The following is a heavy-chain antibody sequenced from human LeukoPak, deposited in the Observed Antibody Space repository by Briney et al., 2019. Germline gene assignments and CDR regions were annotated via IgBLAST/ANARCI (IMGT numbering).Heavy chain of an antibody. CDR3: ARDTYPVHPNWFDP. CDR1: GDSIRSYY. CDR2: IYYTGST. Sequence: PSETLSLTCTVSGDSIRSYYWSWIRQPPGKGLEWIGYIYYTGSTNYNPSLKSRVTISVDTSKNQFSLKLSSVTAADTAVYYCARDTYPVHPNWFDPWGQGTLVTVSS. D-gene: IGHD3-16*01. V-gene: IGHV4-59*12. J-gene: IGHJ5*02.